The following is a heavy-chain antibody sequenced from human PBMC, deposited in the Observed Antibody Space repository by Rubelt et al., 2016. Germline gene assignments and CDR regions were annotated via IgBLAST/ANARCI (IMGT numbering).Heavy chain of an antibody. J-gene: IGHJ5*02. CDR1: GGTFSSYA. Sequence: QVQLVQSGAEVKKPGSSVKVSCKASGGTFSSYAISWVRQAPGQGLEWMGGIIPIFGTANYDRKFKGRGTITADESTSTAYMELSSLRSEDTAVYYCAREQQLVGGWFDPWGQGTLVTVSS. CDR3: AREQQLVGGWFDP. D-gene: IGHD6-13*01. CDR2: IIPIFGTA. V-gene: IGHV1-69*01.